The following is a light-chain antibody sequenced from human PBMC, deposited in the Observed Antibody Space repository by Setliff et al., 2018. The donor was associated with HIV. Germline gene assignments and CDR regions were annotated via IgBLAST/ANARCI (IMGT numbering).Light chain of an antibody. CDR1: SSDVGSYNF. Sequence: QSALTRPASVSGSPGQSITISCSGTSSDVGSYNFVSWYQQHPGKAPKLMIYDVSNRPSGVSNRFSGSKSGNTASLTISGLQVEDEADYYCSSYTSSSTDVFGTGTKVTVL. J-gene: IGLJ1*01. CDR3: SSYTSSSTDV. CDR2: DVS. V-gene: IGLV2-14*03.